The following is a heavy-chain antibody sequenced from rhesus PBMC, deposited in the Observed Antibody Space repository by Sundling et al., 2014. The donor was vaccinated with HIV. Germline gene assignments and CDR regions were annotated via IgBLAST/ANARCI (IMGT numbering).Heavy chain of an antibody. V-gene: IGHV3S42*01. Sequence: EVQLVESGGGLVQPGGSLRLSCVVSGFTFSNYGIYWVRQAPGKGLEWISTISSGGDRTNYADSVKGRFTISRDNSKNTLSLQMNSLRAEDTAVYYCAKPYWGGRSWDSGLDSWGQGVVVTVSS. D-gene: IGHD6-13*01. CDR2: ISSGGDRT. J-gene: IGHJ6*01. CDR3: AKPYWGGRSWDSGLDS. CDR1: GFTFSNYG.